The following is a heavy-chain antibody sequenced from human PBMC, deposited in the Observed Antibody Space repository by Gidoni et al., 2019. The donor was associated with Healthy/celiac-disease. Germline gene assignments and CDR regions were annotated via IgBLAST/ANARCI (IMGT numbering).Heavy chain of an antibody. V-gene: IGHV4-34*01. CDR2: INHSGST. J-gene: IGHJ4*02. Sequence: QVQLQQWGAGLLKPSETLSLTCAVYGGSFSGYYWSWIRQPPGKGLEWIGEINHSGSTNYNPSLKSRVTISVDTSKNQFSLKLSSVTAADTAVYYCARRRYSSGWYKDWSLQGYLDYWGQGTLVTVSS. D-gene: IGHD6-19*01. CDR3: ARRRYSSGWYKDWSLQGYLDY. CDR1: GGSFSGYY.